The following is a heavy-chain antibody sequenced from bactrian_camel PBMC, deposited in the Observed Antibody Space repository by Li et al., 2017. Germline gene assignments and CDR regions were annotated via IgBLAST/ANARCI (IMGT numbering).Heavy chain of an antibody. J-gene: IGHJ6*01. CDR2: IEGNGPI. D-gene: IGHD4*01. CDR1: GYSDPSNC. CDR3: ATGVVGAGCDGDYRY. Sequence: VQLVESGGGSVQPGGSLRLSCAASGYSDPSNCLGWFRQAPGKGREGVALIEGNGPITYADSVKGRFTVSQDNARKAVYLQMNSLKPEDIGMYYCATGVVGAGCDGDYRYWGQGTQVTVS. V-gene: IGHV3S42*01.